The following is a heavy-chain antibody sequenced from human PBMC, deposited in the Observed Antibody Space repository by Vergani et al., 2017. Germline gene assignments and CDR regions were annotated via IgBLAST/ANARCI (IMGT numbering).Heavy chain of an antibody. Sequence: QVQLVQSGAEVKKPGASVKVSCKASGYTFTGYYMHWVRQAPGQGLEWMGWINPNSGGTNYAQKFQGKVTMTRDTSISTAYMELSLLRSDDTAVYYCARARSVGARRSTYNWFDPWGQGTLVTVSS. CDR3: ARARSVGARRSTYNWFDP. D-gene: IGHD1-26*01. CDR1: GYTFTGYY. CDR2: INPNSGGT. V-gene: IGHV1-2*02. J-gene: IGHJ5*02.